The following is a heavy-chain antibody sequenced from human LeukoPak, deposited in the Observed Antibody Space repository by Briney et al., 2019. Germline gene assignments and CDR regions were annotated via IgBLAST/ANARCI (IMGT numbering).Heavy chain of an antibody. CDR3: ARDTGDALDY. Sequence: GGSLRLSCAASGFTFSSYGMHWVRQAPGKGLEWVAVISYDGSNKYYADSVKGRFTISRDNSKNTLYLQMNSLRAEDTAVYYCARDTGDALDYWGQGTLVTVSS. V-gene: IGHV3-30*03. J-gene: IGHJ4*02. CDR1: GFTFSSYG. CDR2: ISYDGSNK. D-gene: IGHD4-17*01.